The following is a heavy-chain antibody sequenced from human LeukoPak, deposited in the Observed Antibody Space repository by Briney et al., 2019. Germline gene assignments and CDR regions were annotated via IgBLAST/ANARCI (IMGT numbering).Heavy chain of an antibody. J-gene: IGHJ6*03. D-gene: IGHD4-17*01. V-gene: IGHV4-34*01. Sequence: SETLSLICAVYGGSFSGYYWSWIRQPPGKGLEWIGEINHSGSTNYNPSLKSRVTISVDTSKNQFSLKLSSVTAADTAVYYCARGWSKDVRLRPGRYYMDVWGKGTTVTVSS. CDR1: GGSFSGYY. CDR3: ARGWSKDVRLRPGRYYMDV. CDR2: INHSGST.